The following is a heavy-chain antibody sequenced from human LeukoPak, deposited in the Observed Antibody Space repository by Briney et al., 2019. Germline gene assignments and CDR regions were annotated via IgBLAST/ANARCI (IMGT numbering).Heavy chain of an antibody. D-gene: IGHD3-16*01. CDR3: ARATLPPMTTYTLDY. J-gene: IGHJ4*02. V-gene: IGHV3-53*01. CDR2: IYSGST. Sequence: GGSLRLSCTVSGFTVSSNSMSWVRQAPGKGLEWVSFIYSGSTHYSDSVKGRFTISRDNSKNTLYLQMNSLRAEDTAVYYCARATLPPMTTYTLDYWGQGTLVTVSS. CDR1: GFTVSSNS.